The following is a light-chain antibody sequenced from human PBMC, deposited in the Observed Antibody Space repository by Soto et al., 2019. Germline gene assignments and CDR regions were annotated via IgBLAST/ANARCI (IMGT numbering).Light chain of an antibody. CDR1: SSNIGAGYD. J-gene: IGLJ2*01. CDR3: QSYDKSLSTSV. V-gene: IGLV1-40*01. Sequence: QLVLTQPPSVSGAPGQRVTISCTGSSSNIGAGYDVHWYQQLPATAPKLLIYGNNNRPSGVPDRFSGSKSGTSASLAITGLQAEDEADFYCQSYDKSLSTSVFGGGTQLTVL. CDR2: GNN.